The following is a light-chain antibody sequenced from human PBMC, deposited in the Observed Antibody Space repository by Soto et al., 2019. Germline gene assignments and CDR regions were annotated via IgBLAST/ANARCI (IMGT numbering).Light chain of an antibody. CDR1: QSNSSY. J-gene: IGKJ1*01. CDR2: DAS. V-gene: IGKV3-11*01. Sequence: EIXLTQSPATLSLSPGERTKLSCRANQSNSSYLALYQQKPGQAPRLLIYDASNRATGIPARFSGSGSGTDFSLSISSLEPEDFAVYYCQHRSNWWTFGQGTKVDIK. CDR3: QHRSNWWT.